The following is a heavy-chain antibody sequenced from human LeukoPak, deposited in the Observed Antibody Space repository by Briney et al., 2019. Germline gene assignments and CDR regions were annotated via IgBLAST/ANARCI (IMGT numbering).Heavy chain of an antibody. CDR1: GYTFTGYY. CDR2: INTNTGNP. D-gene: IGHD3-10*01. V-gene: IGHV7-4-1*02. J-gene: IGHJ6*02. Sequence: ASVKVSCKASGYTFTGYYMHWVRQAPGQGLEWMGWINTNTGNPTYAQGFTGRFVFSLDISVSTAYLQISNLKAEDTAVYYCARGDTMVRGVIRTPYYALDVWGQGTTVTVSS. CDR3: ARGDTMVRGVIRTPYYALDV.